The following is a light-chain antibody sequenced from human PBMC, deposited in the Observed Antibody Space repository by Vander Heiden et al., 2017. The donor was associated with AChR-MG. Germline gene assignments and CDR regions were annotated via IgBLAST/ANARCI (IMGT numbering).Light chain of an antibody. CDR3: QLYDSSPPMYT. Sequence: EIVLTQSPGTLPLSPGARATVSCRASQGVITNYLAWYQQKPGQAPRHLIYGASNRATGIPDRFSGSGSGTDFTLTISRLDPEDFAVYYCQLYDSSPPMYTFGQGTKLEIK. CDR1: QGVITNY. V-gene: IGKV3-20*01. CDR2: GAS. J-gene: IGKJ2*01.